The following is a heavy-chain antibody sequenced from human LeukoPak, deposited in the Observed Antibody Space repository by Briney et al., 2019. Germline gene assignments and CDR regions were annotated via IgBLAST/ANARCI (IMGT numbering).Heavy chain of an antibody. V-gene: IGHV3-21*04. J-gene: IGHJ4*02. D-gene: IGHD3-22*01. CDR2: ISTSSSDI. CDR1: GFTFSSYA. CDR3: AKDLYYDSSGYLDY. Sequence: GGSLRLSCAASGFTFSSYAMNWVRQAPGKGLEWVSTISTSSSDIYYADSLKGRFTISRDNAKNSLYLQMNSLRAEDMALYYCAKDLYYDSSGYLDYWGQGTLVIVSS.